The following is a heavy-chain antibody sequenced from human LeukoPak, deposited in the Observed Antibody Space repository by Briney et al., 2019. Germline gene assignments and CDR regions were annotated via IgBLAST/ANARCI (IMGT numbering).Heavy chain of an antibody. J-gene: IGHJ4*02. CDR1: GYTFSGYF. CDR3: ARFSGSSNFDY. Sequence: ASVKVSCRASGYTFSGYFMHWVRQAPGQGLEWMGWIYPNSGGTKYAQKFQGRATMTRDTSISTIYMELSSLRSDDTAVHYCARFSGSSNFDYWGQGTLVTVPS. CDR2: IYPNSGGT. V-gene: IGHV1-2*02. D-gene: IGHD1-26*01.